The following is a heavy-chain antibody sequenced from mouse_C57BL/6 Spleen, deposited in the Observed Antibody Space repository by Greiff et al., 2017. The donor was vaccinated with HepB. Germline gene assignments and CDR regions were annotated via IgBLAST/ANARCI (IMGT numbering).Heavy chain of an antibody. D-gene: IGHD2-3*01. CDR1: GYTFTSYW. J-gene: IGHJ4*01. CDR3: AREDGLYYAMDY. CDR2: IYPGSGST. V-gene: IGHV1-55*01. Sequence: QVQLKQPGAELVTPGASVKMSCKASGYTFTSYWITWVKQRPGQGLEWIGDIYPGSGSTNYNEKFKSKATLTVDTSSSTAYMQLSSLTSEDSAVYYCAREDGLYYAMDYWGQGTSVTVSS.